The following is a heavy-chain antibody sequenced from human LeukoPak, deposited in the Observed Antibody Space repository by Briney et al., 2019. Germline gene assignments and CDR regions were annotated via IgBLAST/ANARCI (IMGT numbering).Heavy chain of an antibody. Sequence: GGSLRLSCATSGFAFSSYWMTWVRQVPGKGLEWVANINREGNEKYYVDSVKGRFTISRDNAKNSVDLQMDSLRVEDTAVYYCARVGTWELQRVFDFWAQGTLVTVSS. CDR3: ARVGTWELQRVFDF. CDR2: INREGNEK. J-gene: IGHJ4*02. V-gene: IGHV3-7*01. CDR1: GFAFSSYW. D-gene: IGHD4-23*01.